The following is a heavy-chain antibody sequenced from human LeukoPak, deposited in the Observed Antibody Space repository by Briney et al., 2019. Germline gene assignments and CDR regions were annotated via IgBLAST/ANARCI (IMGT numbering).Heavy chain of an antibody. V-gene: IGHV4-59*01. D-gene: IGHD6-13*01. CDR1: GDSISSYY. Sequence: SETLSLTCTVSGDSISSYYWSWIRQPPGKGLEWIGYIFYSGSTNYNPSLKSRVTISVDTSKNQFSLKLSSVTAADTAVYYCARTWSSSWLGFDYWGQGTLVTVSS. CDR3: ARTWSSSWLGFDY. CDR2: IFYSGST. J-gene: IGHJ4*02.